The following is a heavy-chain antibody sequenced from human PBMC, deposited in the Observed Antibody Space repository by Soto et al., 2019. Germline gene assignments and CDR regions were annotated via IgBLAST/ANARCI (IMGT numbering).Heavy chain of an antibody. CDR1: GGSFSGYY. J-gene: IGHJ4*02. V-gene: IGHV4-34*01. Sequence: QVQLQQWGAGLLKPSETLSLTCAVYGGSFSGYYWSWIRQPPGKGLEWIGEINHSGSTNYNPSLKSRVTISVDTSKNQFSLKLSSVTAADTAVYYCARGRRWFGDGPHYFDYWGQGTLVTVSS. CDR3: ARGRRWFGDGPHYFDY. CDR2: INHSGST. D-gene: IGHD3-10*01.